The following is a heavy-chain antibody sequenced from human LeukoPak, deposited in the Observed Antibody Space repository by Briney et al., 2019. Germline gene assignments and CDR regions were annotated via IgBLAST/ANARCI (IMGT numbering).Heavy chain of an antibody. J-gene: IGHJ4*02. V-gene: IGHV4-39*01. CDR3: ARQPPGRPYFDY. CDR1: GGSISSNSYY. CDR2: VYYSGTT. Sequence: PSETLSLTCTVSGGSISSNSYYWGWIRQPPGKGLEWIGCVYYSGTTHYNPSLNSRVTIAVDTSKTQFSLTLRSVTAADTAVYYCARQPPGRPYFDYWGQGTLVTVSS.